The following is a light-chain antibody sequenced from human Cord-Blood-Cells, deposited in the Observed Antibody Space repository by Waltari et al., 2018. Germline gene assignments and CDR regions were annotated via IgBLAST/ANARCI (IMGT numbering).Light chain of an antibody. V-gene: IGLV2-23*01. J-gene: IGLJ3*02. CDR1: SSDVGTYNR. CDR3: CSYAGSSTSWV. Sequence: QSALTQPASVSGSPGPSITISCPGTSSDVGTYNRVSWYHQHPGKAPKPMIYEGSTRPSGVSNRFSGSKSGNTASLTISGLQAEDEADYYCCSYAGSSTSWVFGGGTKLTVL. CDR2: EGS.